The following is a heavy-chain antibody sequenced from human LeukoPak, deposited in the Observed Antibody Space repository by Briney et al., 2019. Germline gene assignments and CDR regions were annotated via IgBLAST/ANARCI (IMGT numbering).Heavy chain of an antibody. D-gene: IGHD5-18*01. V-gene: IGHV3-23*01. CDR3: ARVFTSYGGDY. CDR2: ISGSDGST. J-gene: IGHJ4*02. CDR1: GFTFSSYA. Sequence: QPGGSLRLSCAASGFTFSSYAMIWVRQAPGKGLEWVSGISGSDGSTYYTDSVKGRFTISRDNSKNTLYLQMNSLRAEDTAVYYCARVFTSYGGDYWGQGTLVTVSS.